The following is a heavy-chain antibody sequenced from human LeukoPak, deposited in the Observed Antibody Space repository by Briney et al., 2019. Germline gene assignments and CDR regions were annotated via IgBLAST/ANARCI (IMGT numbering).Heavy chain of an antibody. V-gene: IGHV4-61*01. Sequence: SETLSLTCTVSGGSVTSGSYYWSWIREPPGKGLEWFGSIFYSGTTYYNPSLKSRVTISAATSQNQFSLKVTSVTAADTAVYYCARLPLRSIAVGYYGMDVWGQGTTVTVSS. D-gene: IGHD6-6*01. CDR1: GGSVTSGSYY. J-gene: IGHJ6*02. CDR2: IFYSGTT. CDR3: ARLPLRSIAVGYYGMDV.